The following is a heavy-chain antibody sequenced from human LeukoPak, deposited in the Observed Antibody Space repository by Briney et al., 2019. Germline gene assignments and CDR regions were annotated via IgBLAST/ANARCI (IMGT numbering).Heavy chain of an antibody. Sequence: GGSLRLSCAASGFTFSSYAMSWVRQAPGKGLEWVSAISGGGGSTYYADSVKGRFTISRDNSKNTLYLQMKGLKAEETAVYCCALDRSTVTSRIYWGQGTLVTVS. J-gene: IGHJ4*02. CDR3: ALDRSTVTSRIY. CDR2: ISGGGGST. D-gene: IGHD4-17*01. V-gene: IGHV3-23*01. CDR1: GFTFSSYA.